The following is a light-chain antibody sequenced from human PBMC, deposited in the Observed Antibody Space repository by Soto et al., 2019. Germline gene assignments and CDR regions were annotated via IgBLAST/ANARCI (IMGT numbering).Light chain of an antibody. CDR1: QDIRND. J-gene: IGKJ4*01. Sequence: DIQMTQSPSSLSASVGDGVTITCRASQDIRNDLGWYQQKPGKAPKRLIYAASNLQSGVSSRFSGSGSWPEFTLTITSLQPDDFATYYCLHHNSFHLAFGGETKVEIK. CDR3: LHHNSFHLA. CDR2: AAS. V-gene: IGKV1-17*01.